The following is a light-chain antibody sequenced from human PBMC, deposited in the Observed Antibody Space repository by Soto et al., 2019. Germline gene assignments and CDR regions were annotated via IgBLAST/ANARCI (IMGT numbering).Light chain of an antibody. J-gene: IGKJ1*01. V-gene: IGKV3-15*01. Sequence: EIVMTQSPATLSVSPGERATLSCRASQSVSSNLAWYQQKPGQAPRLLIYDASTRATGIPARFSGSGSGTEFTLTISSLQSEDFAVYYCQQYKNWPPNWTFGQGTKVEIK. CDR1: QSVSSN. CDR3: QQYKNWPPNWT. CDR2: DAS.